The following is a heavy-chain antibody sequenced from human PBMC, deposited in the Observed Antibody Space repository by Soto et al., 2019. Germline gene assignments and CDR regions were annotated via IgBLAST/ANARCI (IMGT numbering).Heavy chain of an antibody. Sequence: QVQLQESGPGLVKPSQTLSLTCTVSGGSISSGGYYWSWIRQHPGKGLEWIGYIYYSGSTYYNPSLKGRVTIAVDTAKNHFSLKLSSVTAADTAVYYCARSLWFGELFDDYWGQGTLVTVSS. CDR2: IYYSGST. J-gene: IGHJ4*02. CDR1: GGSISSGGYY. D-gene: IGHD3-10*01. CDR3: ARSLWFGELFDDY. V-gene: IGHV4-31*03.